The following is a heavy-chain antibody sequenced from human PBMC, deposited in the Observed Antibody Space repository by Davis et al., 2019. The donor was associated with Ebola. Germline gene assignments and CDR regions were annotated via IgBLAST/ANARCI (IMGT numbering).Heavy chain of an antibody. Sequence: SETLSLTCTVSGYSISSGYYWGWIRQPPGKGLEWFGSIYHSGSTYYNPSLKSRVTISVDTSKNQFSLKLSSVTAADTAVYYCARGRGYYDSSGYYYFGYWGQGTLVTVSS. CDR2: IYHSGST. V-gene: IGHV4-38-2*02. J-gene: IGHJ4*02. D-gene: IGHD3-22*01. CDR1: GYSISSGYY. CDR3: ARGRGYYDSSGYYYFGY.